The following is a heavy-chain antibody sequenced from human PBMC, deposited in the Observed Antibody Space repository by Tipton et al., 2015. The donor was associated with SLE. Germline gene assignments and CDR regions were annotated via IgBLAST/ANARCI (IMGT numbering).Heavy chain of an antibody. V-gene: IGHV3-21*01. J-gene: IGHJ4*02. CDR1: GFTFSSYS. Sequence: GSLRLSCAASGFTFSSYSMNWVRQAPGKGLEWVSSISSSSSYIYYADSVKGRFTISRDNAKNSLYLRMNSLRAEDTAVYYCARDSPRGGFDYWGQGTLVTVSS. D-gene: IGHD3-10*01. CDR2: ISSSSSYI. CDR3: ARDSPRGGFDY.